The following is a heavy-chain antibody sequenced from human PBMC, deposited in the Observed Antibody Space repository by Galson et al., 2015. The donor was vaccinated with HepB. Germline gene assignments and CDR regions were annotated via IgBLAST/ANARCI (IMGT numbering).Heavy chain of an antibody. J-gene: IGHJ4*02. CDR1: GLTFNSYA. CDR3: AKESNIEWMLLPGHFDY. Sequence: SLRLSCAASGLTFNSYAMHWVRQAPGKGLEWVAVISYDGINQYYADSVKGRFTISRDNSKNTLYLQMNSLRPDDTAVYYCAKESNIEWMLLPGHFDYWGQGSLVTVSS. V-gene: IGHV3-30*18. D-gene: IGHD1-26*01. CDR2: ISYDGINQ.